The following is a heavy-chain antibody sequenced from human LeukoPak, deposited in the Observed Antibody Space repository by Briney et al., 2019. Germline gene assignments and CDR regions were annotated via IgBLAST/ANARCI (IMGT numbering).Heavy chain of an antibody. CDR2: IYYSGST. Sequence: SETLSLTCTVSGGSISSYYWSWIRQPPGKGLEWIGYIYYSGSTNYNPSLKSRVTISVDTSKNQFSLKLSSVTAADTAVYYCARRSGWYFIRHGWFDPWGQGTLVTVSS. CDR3: ARRSGWYFIRHGWFDP. V-gene: IGHV4-59*12. CDR1: GGSISSYY. J-gene: IGHJ5*02. D-gene: IGHD6-19*01.